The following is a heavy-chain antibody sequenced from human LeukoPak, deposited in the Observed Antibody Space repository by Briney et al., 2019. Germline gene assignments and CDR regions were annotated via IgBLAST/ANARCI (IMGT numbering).Heavy chain of an antibody. CDR3: AIHLPVPGIAAAGPFYY. CDR1: GFTFSSYA. CDR2: IRGSGGST. Sequence: GSLILSCAASGFTFSSYAMSWVRQGPGRLVEWVSAIRGSGGSTYYAASVKGRFTISRDNSKNTLYLQMNSLRAEDTAVYYCAIHLPVPGIAAAGPFYYWGQGTLVTASS. D-gene: IGHD6-13*01. J-gene: IGHJ4*02. V-gene: IGHV3-23*01.